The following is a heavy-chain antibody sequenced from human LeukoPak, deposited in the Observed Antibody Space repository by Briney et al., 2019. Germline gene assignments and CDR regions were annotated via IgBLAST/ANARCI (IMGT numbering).Heavy chain of an antibody. CDR2: INPNSGGT. J-gene: IGHJ4*02. CDR3: ARRVRYYYGSGSYYEYCFDY. CDR1: EYTFTGYY. D-gene: IGHD3-10*01. Sequence: ASVKVSCKASEYTFTGYYIHWVRQAPGQGLEWMGWINPNSGGTNYAQKFQGRVTMTRDTSISTAYMELSRLRSDDTAVYYCARRVRYYYGSGSYYEYCFDYWGQGTLVTVSS. V-gene: IGHV1-2*02.